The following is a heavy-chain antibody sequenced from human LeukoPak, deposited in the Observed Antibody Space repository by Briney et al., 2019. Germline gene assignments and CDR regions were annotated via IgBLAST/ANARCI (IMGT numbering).Heavy chain of an antibody. CDR3: ARECLQNFYESSGYEF. V-gene: IGHV3-7*01. CDR2: INHDGSGK. D-gene: IGHD3-22*01. CDR1: GFTFSDYW. Sequence: GGSLRLSCAVSGFTFSDYWMTWVRQPPGKGLEWVASINHDGSGKYYVDSVKGRFTISRDNDKNSLFLHMSSLRAEDTAVYYCARECLQNFYESSGYEFWSQGTLVTVSS. J-gene: IGHJ4*02.